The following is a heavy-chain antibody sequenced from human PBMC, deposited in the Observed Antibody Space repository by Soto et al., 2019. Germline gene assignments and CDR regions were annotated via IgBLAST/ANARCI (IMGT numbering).Heavy chain of an antibody. V-gene: IGHV5-51*01. CDR2: IYPDDSDT. CDR1: GYSFTNYW. CDR3: ARQLDILTGYYY. J-gene: IGHJ4*02. D-gene: IGHD3-9*01. Sequence: GESLKISCKGSGYSFTNYWIAWVRQMPERGLEWMGIIYPDDSDTKYSPSFQGQVTISADKSISTAYLQWSSLKASDTAMYYCARQLDILTGYYYWGQGTLVTVSS.